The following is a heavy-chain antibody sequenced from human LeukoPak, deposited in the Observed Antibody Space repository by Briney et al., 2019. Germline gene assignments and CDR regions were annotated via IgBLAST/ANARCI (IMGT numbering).Heavy chain of an antibody. J-gene: IGHJ4*02. Sequence: SETLSLTCSVSGGSISSSSYYWGWIRQPPGKGLEWIGSIYYSGSTYYNPSLKSRVTISVDTSKNQFSLKLSSVTAADTAVYYCARRGGWLQSPYYFDYWGQGTLVTVSS. D-gene: IGHD5-24*01. V-gene: IGHV4-39*07. CDR2: IYYSGST. CDR3: ARRGGWLQSPYYFDY. CDR1: GGSISSSSYY.